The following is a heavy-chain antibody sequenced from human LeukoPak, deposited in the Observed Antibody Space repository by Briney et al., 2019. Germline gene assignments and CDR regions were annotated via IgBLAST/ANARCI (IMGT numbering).Heavy chain of an antibody. CDR3: ARGVYYYDSSGYYTPYYFDY. J-gene: IGHJ4*02. CDR2: IYTSGST. D-gene: IGHD3-22*01. CDR1: GGSISSYY. V-gene: IGHV4-4*07. Sequence: SETLSLTCTVSGGSISSYYWSWIRQPAGKGLEWIGRIYTSGSTNYNPSLKSRVTMSVDTSKNQFSLKLSSVAAADTAVYYCARGVYYYDSSGYYTPYYFDYWGQGTLVTVSS.